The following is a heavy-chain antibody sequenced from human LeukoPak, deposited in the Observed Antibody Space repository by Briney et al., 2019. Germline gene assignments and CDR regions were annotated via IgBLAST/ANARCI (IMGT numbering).Heavy chain of an antibody. CDR1: GGSVNNYY. Sequence: PSETLSLTCTVSGGSVNNYYWSWIRQPPGRGLEWIGYIYYSGSTNYNPSLKSRVTVSVDTSKNQFSLKLSSVTAADTAVYYCARGVVVVAATPTPFDYWGQGTLVTVSS. J-gene: IGHJ4*02. V-gene: IGHV4-59*02. CDR2: IYYSGST. CDR3: ARGVVVVAATPTPFDY. D-gene: IGHD2-15*01.